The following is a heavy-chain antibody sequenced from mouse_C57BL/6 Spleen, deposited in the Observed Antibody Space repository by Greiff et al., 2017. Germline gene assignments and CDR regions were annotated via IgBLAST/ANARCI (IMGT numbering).Heavy chain of an antibody. CDR1: GYAFTNYL. CDR3: ARFGDYAFDD. D-gene: IGHD2-4*01. Sequence: QVQLQQSGAELVRPGTSVKVSCKASGYAFTNYLIEWVKQRPGQGLEWIGVINPGSGGTNYNEKFKGKATLTADKSSSTAYMQLSSLTSEDSAVYFCARFGDYAFDDWGKGTTLTVSS. CDR2: INPGSGGT. J-gene: IGHJ2*01. V-gene: IGHV1-54*01.